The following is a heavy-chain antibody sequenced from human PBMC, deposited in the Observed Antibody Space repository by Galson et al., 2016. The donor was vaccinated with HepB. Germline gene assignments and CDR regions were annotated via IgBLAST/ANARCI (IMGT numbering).Heavy chain of an antibody. J-gene: IGHJ4*02. CDR2: IYFSGST. Sequence: SETLSLTCTVSGGSISSSSYYWGWIRQPPGKGLEWIGTIYFSGSTYYNPSLKSRVTISVDTSKNQFSLKLNSVTAADTAVYYCARQAYYYDSSGSYPRHPDCWCQGTLVT. CDR1: GGSISSSSYY. D-gene: IGHD3-22*01. V-gene: IGHV4-39*01. CDR3: ARQAYYYDSSGSYPRHPDC.